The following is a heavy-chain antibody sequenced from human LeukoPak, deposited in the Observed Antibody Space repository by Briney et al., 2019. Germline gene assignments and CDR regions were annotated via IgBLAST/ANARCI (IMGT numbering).Heavy chain of an antibody. Sequence: SETLSLTCTVSGGSISTYYWNWIRQPPGKGLEWIGYIYHSGSTNYNPSLQSRVTISVDTSKNQFSLNLNSVTAADTAVYYCARGVPKSIHDYWGQGTLVTVSS. CDR3: ARGVPKSIHDY. CDR1: GGSISTYY. V-gene: IGHV4-59*01. CDR2: IYHSGST. D-gene: IGHD5-18*01. J-gene: IGHJ4*02.